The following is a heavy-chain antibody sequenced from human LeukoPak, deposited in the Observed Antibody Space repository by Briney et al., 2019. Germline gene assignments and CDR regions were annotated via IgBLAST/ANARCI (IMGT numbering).Heavy chain of an antibody. V-gene: IGHV3-21*01. D-gene: IGHD1-20*01. CDR3: ASSGITGTGFDY. CDR1: GFTFSGYS. J-gene: IGHJ4*02. CDR2: ISSSSSYI. Sequence: PGGSLRLSCAASGFTFSGYSMNWVRQAPGKGLEWVSSISSSSSYIYYADSVKGRFTISRDNAKNSLYLQMNSLRAEDTAVYYCASSGITGTGFDYWGQGTLVTVSS.